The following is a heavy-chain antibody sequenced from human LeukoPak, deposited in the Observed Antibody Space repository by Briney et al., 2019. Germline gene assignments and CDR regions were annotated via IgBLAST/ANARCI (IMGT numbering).Heavy chain of an antibody. V-gene: IGHV1-18*01. Sequence: ASVKVSCKASGYTFTSYGISWVRQAPGQGLEWMGWISAYNGNTNYAQKLQGRVTMTTDTSTSTAYMELRSLGSDDTAVYYCARGYCSSTSCYINFDYWGQGTLVTVSS. CDR2: ISAYNGNT. J-gene: IGHJ4*02. CDR3: ARGYCSSTSCYINFDY. CDR1: GYTFTSYG. D-gene: IGHD2-2*01.